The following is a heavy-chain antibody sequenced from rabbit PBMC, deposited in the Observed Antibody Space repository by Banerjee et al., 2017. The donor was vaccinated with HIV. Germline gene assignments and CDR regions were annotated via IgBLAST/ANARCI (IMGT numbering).Heavy chain of an antibody. CDR2: INAITGRS. V-gene: IGHV1S45*01. CDR1: GFSFSDKAV. D-gene: IGHD6-1*01. Sequence: QEQLVESGGGLVQPQGSLKLSCTASGFSFSDKAVMCWVRQAPGKGLEWIACINAITGRSVYASWAKGRFTFSKTSSTTVTLQMTSLTAADTATYFCARDMEITGWSWDLWGPGTLVTVS. CDR3: ARDMEITGWSWDL. J-gene: IGHJ4*01.